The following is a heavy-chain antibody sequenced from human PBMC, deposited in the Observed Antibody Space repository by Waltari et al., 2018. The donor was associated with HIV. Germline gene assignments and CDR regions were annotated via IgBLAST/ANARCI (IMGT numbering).Heavy chain of an antibody. J-gene: IGHJ4*02. CDR3: VKGGIPLWST. CDR2: ISGRGGGP. V-gene: IGHV1-3*01. Sequence: QVQLVQSGAEVKSPGSSVNISCKASGSPFTKDPIHWVRPAPGQRPEWVGWISGRGGGPNNAQNFEGRVTLGRDTSASVAFMELTALTSDDTAVYYCVKGGIPLWSTWGQGTVVTVSS. D-gene: IGHD2-21*01. CDR1: GSPFTKDP.